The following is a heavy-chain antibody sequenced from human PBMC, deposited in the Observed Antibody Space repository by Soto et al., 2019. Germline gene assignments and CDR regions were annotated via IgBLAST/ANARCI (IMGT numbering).Heavy chain of an antibody. J-gene: IGHJ4*02. CDR1: GGSISSSSYY. Sequence: SETLSLTCTVSGGSISSSSYYWGWIRQPPGKGLEWIGTIYYSRSTYYNPSLKSRLTISVDTSKNQFSLKLSSVTAADTAVYYCARDIYSLIEYIAVAYDYWGQGTLVTVSS. CDR2: IYYSRST. V-gene: IGHV4-39*02. CDR3: ARDIYSLIEYIAVAYDY. D-gene: IGHD6-19*01.